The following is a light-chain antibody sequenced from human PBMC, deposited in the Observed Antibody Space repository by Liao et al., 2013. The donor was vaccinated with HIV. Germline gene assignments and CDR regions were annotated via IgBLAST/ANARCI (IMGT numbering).Light chain of an antibody. CDR2: YDN. CDR1: NIGSNS. J-gene: IGLJ2*01. CDR3: QVWDNTVDRVV. Sequence: SYVLTQPPSVSVAPGKTATITCGGNNIGSNSVHWYQQRPGQAPVLVIYYDNDRPSGIPERFSGSNSGNTATLTISRVEGGDEADYYCQVWDNTVDRVVFGGGTKLAVL. V-gene: IGLV3-21*04.